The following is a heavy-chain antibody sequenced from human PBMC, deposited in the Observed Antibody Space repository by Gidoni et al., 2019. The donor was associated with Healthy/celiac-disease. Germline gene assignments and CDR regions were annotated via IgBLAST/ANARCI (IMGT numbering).Heavy chain of an antibody. D-gene: IGHD1-26*01. J-gene: IGHJ4*02. Sequence: EVQLLESGGGLVQPGGSLRLSCAASGFTFSSYAMSWVRQAPGKGLEWVSTISGSGGNTFYADSVKGRLTISRDNSKNTLYLQMNSLRAEDTAVYYCAKDGELPYFDCWGQGTLVTVSS. CDR3: AKDGELPYFDC. V-gene: IGHV3-23*01. CDR2: ISGSGGNT. CDR1: GFTFSSYA.